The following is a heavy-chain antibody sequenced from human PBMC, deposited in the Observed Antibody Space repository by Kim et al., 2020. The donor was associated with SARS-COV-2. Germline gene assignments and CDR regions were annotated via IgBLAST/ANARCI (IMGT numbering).Heavy chain of an antibody. D-gene: IGHD6-13*01. V-gene: IGHV4-30-2*05. J-gene: IGHJ3*02. Sequence: YHNPALNSRLTISTDTSKNHFSLPLTSVTTADTAVYYCATAAGDAFDIWGQGTMVTVSS. CDR3: ATAAGDAFDI.